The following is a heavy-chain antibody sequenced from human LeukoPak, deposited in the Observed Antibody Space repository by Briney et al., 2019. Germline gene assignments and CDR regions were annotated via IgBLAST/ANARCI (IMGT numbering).Heavy chain of an antibody. CDR3: TRRGYGSSLMV. D-gene: IGHD6-13*01. V-gene: IGHV4-39*01. CDR1: GGSISSGNYY. Sequence: SETLSLTCTVSGGSISSGNYYWGWIRPPPGKELEWIGSIHSGGNTHYNPSLKNRVTMSVDTSKNQFSLNLNSVTAADTAVHYCTRRGYGSSLMVWGQGALVTVSS. CDR2: IHSGGNT. J-gene: IGHJ4*02.